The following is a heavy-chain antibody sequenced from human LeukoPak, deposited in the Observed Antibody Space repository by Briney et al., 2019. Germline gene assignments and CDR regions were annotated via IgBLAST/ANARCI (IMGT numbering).Heavy chain of an antibody. CDR3: AQSLGSGNWIGNWFDP. J-gene: IGHJ5*02. CDR2: IYYTGRT. CDR1: GGSISSSSHS. Sequence: SSESLSLTCTVSGGSISSSSHSWGWIRQPPGKGLEWTGTIYYTGRTYYNPSLESRLTISVDTSKNQFSLKLTSVTAEDTAIYYCAQSLGSGNWIGNWFDPWGQGTLVTVSS. V-gene: IGHV4-39*01. D-gene: IGHD1-1*01.